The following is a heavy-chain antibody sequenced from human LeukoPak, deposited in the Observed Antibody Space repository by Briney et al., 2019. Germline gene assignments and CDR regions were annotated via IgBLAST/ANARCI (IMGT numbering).Heavy chain of an antibody. CDR3: ARSNRITMIVVVIRTHYFDY. CDR2: INPNSGGT. Sequence: GASVKVSCKASGYSFADYYMHWVRQAPGQGLEWMGWINPNSGGTNYAQKFQGRVTMTRDTSISTAYMELSRLRSDDTAVCYCARSNRITMIVVVIRTHYFDYWGQGTLVTVSS. V-gene: IGHV1-2*02. D-gene: IGHD3-22*01. J-gene: IGHJ4*02. CDR1: GYSFADYY.